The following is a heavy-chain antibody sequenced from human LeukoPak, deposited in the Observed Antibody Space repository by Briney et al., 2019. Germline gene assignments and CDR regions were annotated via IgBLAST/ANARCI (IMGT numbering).Heavy chain of an antibody. V-gene: IGHV4-59*08. J-gene: IGHJ5*02. D-gene: IGHD6-19*01. CDR1: GGSISSYY. CDR3: ARAYSSGWSTWFDP. Sequence: PSETLSLTCTVSGGSISSYYWSWIRQPPGKGLEWIGYIYYSGSTNYNPSLKSRVTISVDTSKNQFSLKLSSVTAADTAVYYCARAYSSGWSTWFDPWGQGTLVTVSS. CDR2: IYYSGST.